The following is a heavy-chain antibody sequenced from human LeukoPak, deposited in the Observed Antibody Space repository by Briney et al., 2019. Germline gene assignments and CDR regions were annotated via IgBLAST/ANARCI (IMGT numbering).Heavy chain of an antibody. Sequence: TGGSLRLSCAASGFTFSNAWMSWVRQAPGKGLEWVGRIKSKTDGGTTDYAAPVKGRFTISRDDSKNTLYLQMNSLKTEDTAVYYCTTQQQLVPPYYFDYWGQGTLVTVSS. CDR1: GFTFSNAW. V-gene: IGHV3-15*01. D-gene: IGHD6-13*01. CDR3: TTQQQLVPPYYFDY. J-gene: IGHJ4*02. CDR2: IKSKTDGGTT.